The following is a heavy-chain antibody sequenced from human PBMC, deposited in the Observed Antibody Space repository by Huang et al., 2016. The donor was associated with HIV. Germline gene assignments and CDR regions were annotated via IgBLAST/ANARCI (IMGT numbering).Heavy chain of an antibody. CDR1: GGSFRGYK. V-gene: IGHV4-34*01. J-gene: IGHJ4*02. Sequence: QVQLEQWGAGLLKPSETLSLNCAVYGGSFRGYKWSWIRQPPGKGLEWIGEINHSESTAYNPSLKSRVTISTDTSKHQFSLTLRSLTAADTAVYYCARGGDLFDYWGQGTLVTVSS. CDR2: INHSEST. CDR3: ARGGDLFDY. D-gene: IGHD3-10*01.